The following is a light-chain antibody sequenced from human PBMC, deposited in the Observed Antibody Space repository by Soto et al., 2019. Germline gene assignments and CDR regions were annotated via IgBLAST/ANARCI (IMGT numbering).Light chain of an antibody. J-gene: IGKJ4*01. CDR3: QQSYLNPLT. V-gene: IGKV1-39*01. CDR1: ETITRY. Sequence: DIQMTQSPSSLSACVGERVIITCRASETITRYLNWYQSKPGKAPRLLISAASSLESGVPSRFSGSYSGTDFTLTISSLQPEDFATYYCQQSYLNPLTFGGGTKV. CDR2: AAS.